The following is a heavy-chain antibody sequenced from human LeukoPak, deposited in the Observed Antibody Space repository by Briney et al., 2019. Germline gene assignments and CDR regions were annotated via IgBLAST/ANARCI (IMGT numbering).Heavy chain of an antibody. V-gene: IGHV1-2*02. D-gene: IGHD2-21*01. J-gene: IGHJ4*02. CDR2: INPNSGGT. CDR3: ARAEGGNCNYFDY. Sequence: ASVKVSCKASGYTFTGYYMHRVRQAPGQGLEWMGWINPNSGGTNYAQKFQGRVTMTRDTSISTAYMELSRLRSDDTAVYYCARAEGGNCNYFDYWGQGTLVTVSS. CDR1: GYTFTGYY.